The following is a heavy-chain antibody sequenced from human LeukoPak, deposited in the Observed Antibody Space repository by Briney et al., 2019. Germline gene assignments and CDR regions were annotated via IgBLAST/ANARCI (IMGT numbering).Heavy chain of an antibody. D-gene: IGHD2-21*02. CDR3: ARKGSCGRDCYDKTFFDY. J-gene: IGHJ4*02. V-gene: IGHV3-7*02. CDR1: GFPFSGYW. CDR2: IKEDGSEA. Sequence: GGSLRLSCAASGFPFSGYWMTWVRQAPGRGLEWVATIKEDGSEAYFGDSVKGRFAVSRDNAKNSLYLQMNSLRAEDTALYYCARKGSCGRDCYDKTFFDYWGQGTLVTVSS.